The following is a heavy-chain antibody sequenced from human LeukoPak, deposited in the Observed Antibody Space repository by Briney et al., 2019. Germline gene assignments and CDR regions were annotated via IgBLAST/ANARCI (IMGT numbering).Heavy chain of an antibody. CDR2: IYSGGKT. D-gene: IGHD1-14*01. J-gene: IGHJ3*01. CDR1: GLTASSND. V-gene: IGHV3-53*01. Sequence: GGSLRLSCAASGLTASSNDMGWVRQAAGQGLEWVSFIYSGGKTYYADSVKGRFTISRDNSKNTLYLQMNSLRAEDTAMYYCTKSGPPDPYWGQGTMVTVSS. CDR3: TKSGPPDPY.